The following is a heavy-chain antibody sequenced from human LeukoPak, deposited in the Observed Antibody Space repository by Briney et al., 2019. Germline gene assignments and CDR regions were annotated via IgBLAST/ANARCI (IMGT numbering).Heavy chain of an antibody. CDR3: ARGGQGDGYSADEAFDV. Sequence: SQTLSLTCAISGDSVFSNSSWNWIRQSPSRGLEWLGRTYYRSNWYNDYVLSVKSRININPDTSKNQFSLQLNSVTPGDTAVYYCARGGQGDGYSADEAFDVWGQGTMVTVS. CDR2: TYYRSNWYN. J-gene: IGHJ3*01. CDR1: GDSVFSNSS. D-gene: IGHD5-18*01. V-gene: IGHV6-1*01.